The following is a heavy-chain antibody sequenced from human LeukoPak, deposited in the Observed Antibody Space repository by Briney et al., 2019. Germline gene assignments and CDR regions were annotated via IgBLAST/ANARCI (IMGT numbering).Heavy chain of an antibody. CDR3: AAEYCSSTSCYIYGMDV. J-gene: IGHJ6*02. Sequence: SVKVSCKASGFTFTSSAMQWVRQARGQRLEWIGWIVVGSGNTNYAQKFQERVTITRDTSTSTAYMELSSLRSEDTAVYYCAAEYCSSTSCYIYGMDVWGQGTTVTVSS. CDR2: IVVGSGNT. V-gene: IGHV1-58*02. CDR1: GFTFTSSA. D-gene: IGHD2-2*02.